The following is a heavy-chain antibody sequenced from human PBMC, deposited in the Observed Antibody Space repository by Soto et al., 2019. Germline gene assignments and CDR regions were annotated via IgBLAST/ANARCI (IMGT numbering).Heavy chain of an antibody. J-gene: IGHJ5*02. Sequence: SETLSLTCTVSGASIITNNYFWVWIRQSPRRGLELIGSISYSGRTYDNPSLQSRVTISIDASKNQFSLKLTSATAADTAVYYCARNSGHYYAGGRYSFDNAWGQGTLVTVSS. V-gene: IGHV4-39*07. CDR2: ISYSGRT. CDR3: ARNSGHYYAGGRYSFDNA. CDR1: GASIITNNYF. D-gene: IGHD3-22*01.